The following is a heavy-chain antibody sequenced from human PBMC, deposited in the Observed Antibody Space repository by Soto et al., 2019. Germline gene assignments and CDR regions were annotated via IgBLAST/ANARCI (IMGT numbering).Heavy chain of an antibody. V-gene: IGHV4-31*03. CDR1: GVSISSGGYY. Sequence: TLSLTCTVSGVSISSGGYYWSWIRQHPGKGLEWIWNIYYSGRTYYNPSLKSRVILSVDTSKKQFSLTLRSVTAADSAMYYCARVIGGDYEYYFHXWGQVALVTVSX. CDR2: IYYSGRT. CDR3: ARVIGGDYEYYFHX. J-gene: IGHJ4*02. D-gene: IGHD2-21*02.